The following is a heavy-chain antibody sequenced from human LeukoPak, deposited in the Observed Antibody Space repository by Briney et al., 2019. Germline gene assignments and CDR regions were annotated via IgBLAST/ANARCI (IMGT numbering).Heavy chain of an antibody. CDR2: INPSGGST. Sequence: VASVKVSCKASGYTFTSYYMHWVRQAPGQGLEWMGIINPSGGSTSYAQKFQGRVTMTRDMSTSTVYMELSSPRSEDTAVYYCAREGYRLGVIAARPRWFDPWGQGTLVTVSS. V-gene: IGHV1-46*01. CDR1: GYTFTSYY. CDR3: AREGYRLGVIAARPRWFDP. J-gene: IGHJ5*02. D-gene: IGHD6-6*01.